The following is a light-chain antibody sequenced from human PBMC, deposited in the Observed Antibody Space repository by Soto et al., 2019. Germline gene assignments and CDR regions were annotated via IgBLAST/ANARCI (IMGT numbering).Light chain of an antibody. CDR3: QQYNNWPPIT. Sequence: IVMTQSPATLSVSPWERATLSWRASQSVSSNLAWYQQKPGQAPRLLLYGASTRATGIPARFSGSGSGTEFTLTISSLQSEDFAVYYCQQYNNWPPITFSQGTRLEIK. CDR1: QSVSSN. V-gene: IGKV3-15*01. CDR2: GAS. J-gene: IGKJ5*01.